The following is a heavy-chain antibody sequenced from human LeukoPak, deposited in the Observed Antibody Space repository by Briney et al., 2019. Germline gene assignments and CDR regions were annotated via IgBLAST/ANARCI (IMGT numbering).Heavy chain of an antibody. D-gene: IGHD6-13*01. Sequence: GGSLRLSCAASGFTVNSNYLSWVRQAPGKGLEWVSTLYNTGNTYYANSVKGRFSIPRDNSKNTLFLQMNSLRAEDTAVYYCARLTPAAGRLYFVDWGPGTLVTVSS. CDR3: ARLTPAAGRLYFVD. V-gene: IGHV3-53*01. J-gene: IGHJ4*02. CDR2: LYNTGNT. CDR1: GFTVNSNY.